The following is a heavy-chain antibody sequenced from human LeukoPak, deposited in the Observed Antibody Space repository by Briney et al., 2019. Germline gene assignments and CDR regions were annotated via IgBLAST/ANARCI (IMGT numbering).Heavy chain of an antibody. V-gene: IGHV1-24*01. CDR3: ATTYDFWSGHALDY. Sequence: ASVKVSCKVSGYTLTELSMHWVRQAPGKGLEWMGGFDPEDGETIYAQKFQGRVTMTEDTSTDTAYMELSSLRSEDTAVYYCATTYDFWSGHALDYWAREPWSPSPQ. CDR1: GYTLTELS. J-gene: IGHJ4*02. D-gene: IGHD3-3*01. CDR2: FDPEDGET.